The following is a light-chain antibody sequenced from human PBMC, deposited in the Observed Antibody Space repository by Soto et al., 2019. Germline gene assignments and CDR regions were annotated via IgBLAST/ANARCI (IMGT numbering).Light chain of an antibody. CDR3: SSYTSSSTLFV. Sequence: QSALTQPASVSGSPVQSITISCTGTSSDVGGYNYVSWYQQHPGKAPKLMIYEVSNRPSGVSNRFSGSKSGNTASLTISGLQAEAEADYYCSSYTSSSTLFVFGTGTKVTVL. CDR2: EVS. CDR1: SSDVGGYNY. V-gene: IGLV2-14*01. J-gene: IGLJ1*01.